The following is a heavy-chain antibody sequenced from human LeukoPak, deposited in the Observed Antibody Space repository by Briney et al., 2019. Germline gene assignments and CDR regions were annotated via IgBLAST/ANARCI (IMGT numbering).Heavy chain of an antibody. J-gene: IGHJ4*02. CDR1: GYTFTSYD. Sequence: ASVKVSCKASGYTFTSYDINWVRQATGQGLEWMGWVNPNSGNTGYAQKFQGRVTMTRNTSISTAYMELSSLRSEDTAVYYCARGDSSSWYFDYWGQGTLVTVSS. D-gene: IGHD6-13*01. CDR3: ARGDSSSWYFDY. V-gene: IGHV1-8*01. CDR2: VNPNSGNT.